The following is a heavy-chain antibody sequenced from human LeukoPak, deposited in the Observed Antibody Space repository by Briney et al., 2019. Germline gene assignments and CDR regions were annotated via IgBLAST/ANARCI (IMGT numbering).Heavy chain of an antibody. J-gene: IGHJ4*02. CDR3: ARAGDYYDSSGFRGIHY. D-gene: IGHD3-22*01. CDR2: INPNSGGT. Sequence: GASVKVSCKASGYTFTSYFMHWGRQAPGQGLEWMGWINPNSGGTNFAQKFQGRVTLTRDTSISTAYMELSRLRSDDTAMYYCARAGDYYDSSGFRGIHYWGQGTLVTVSS. V-gene: IGHV1-2*02. CDR1: GYTFTSYF.